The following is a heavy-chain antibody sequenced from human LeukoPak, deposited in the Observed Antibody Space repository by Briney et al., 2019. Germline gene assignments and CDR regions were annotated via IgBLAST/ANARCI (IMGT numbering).Heavy chain of an antibody. Sequence: ASVKVSCKASGYTFTGNFLHWVRQAPGQGLEWMGRINPNSGATQYGQKFQDRVTMTRDTSISTAYLELSRVTSDDTALYYCARESVFYDSSGYYSGFDNWGQGTLVTVSS. CDR3: ARESVFYDSSGYYSGFDN. CDR1: GYTFTGNF. J-gene: IGHJ4*02. V-gene: IGHV1-2*06. D-gene: IGHD3-22*01. CDR2: INPNSGAT.